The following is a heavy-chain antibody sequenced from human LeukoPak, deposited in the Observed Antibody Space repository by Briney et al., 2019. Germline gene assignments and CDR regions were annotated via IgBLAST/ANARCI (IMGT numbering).Heavy chain of an antibody. J-gene: IGHJ4*02. D-gene: IGHD3-16*01. CDR1: GFPFNSGW. V-gene: IGHV3-7*01. CDR2: IKHDESEK. Sequence: GSLKPPCSASGFPFNSGWMGWVRPAPGKGLEWVANIKHDESEKNYLDSVKGRFTISRDNAQNSLYLQMNGLRVEDTAVYYCTRRLDDWGQGTLVTVSS. CDR3: TRRLDD.